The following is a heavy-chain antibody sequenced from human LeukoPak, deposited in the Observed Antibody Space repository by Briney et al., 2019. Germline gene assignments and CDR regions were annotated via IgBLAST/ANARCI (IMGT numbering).Heavy chain of an antibody. V-gene: IGHV1-8*01. CDR1: AYTFTSYD. D-gene: IGHD6-6*01. CDR2: MNPNSGNT. CDR3: ARGSWGEIAGRKSFEF. Sequence: ASVKVSFKASAYTFTSYDINWVRQAPGQGLEWMGWMNPNSGNTGYAQKFQGRVTMTRVTSISTAYMELNNLTSEDTAVYYCARGSWGEIAGRKSFEFWGQGSLVTVSS. J-gene: IGHJ4*02.